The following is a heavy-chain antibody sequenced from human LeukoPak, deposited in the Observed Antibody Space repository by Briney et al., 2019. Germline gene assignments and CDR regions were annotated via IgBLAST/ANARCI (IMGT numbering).Heavy chain of an antibody. CDR1: GFTFSSYG. V-gene: IGHV3-30*18. CDR2: ISYDGSNK. CDR3: AEDQDFDY. Sequence: PGGSLRLSCAASGFTFSSYGMHWVRQAPGKGLEWVAVISYDGSNKYYADSVKGRFTISRDNSKNTLYLQMNSLRAEDTAVYYCAEDQDFDYWGQGTLVTVSS. J-gene: IGHJ4*02.